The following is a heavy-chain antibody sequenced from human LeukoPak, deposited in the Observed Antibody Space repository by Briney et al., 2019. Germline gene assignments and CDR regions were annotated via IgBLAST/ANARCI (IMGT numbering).Heavy chain of an antibody. V-gene: IGHV3-21*01. CDR2: ISSSSSYI. Sequence: GGSLRLSCAASGFTFSSYSMNWVRQAPGKGLEWVSSISSSSSYIYYADSVKGRFTISRDNAKNSLYLQMNSLRAEDTAVYYCARTGYDYVWGSYGIGLDYWGQGTLVTVSS. D-gene: IGHD3-16*01. CDR3: ARTGYDYVWGSYGIGLDY. J-gene: IGHJ4*02. CDR1: GFTFSSYS.